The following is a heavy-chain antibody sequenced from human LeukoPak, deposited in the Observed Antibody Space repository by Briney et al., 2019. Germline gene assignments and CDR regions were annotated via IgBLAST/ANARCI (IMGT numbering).Heavy chain of an antibody. D-gene: IGHD3-3*01. CDR2: IISMFGTT. J-gene: IGHJ6*03. CDR3: ARVNDFNYYYMDG. V-gene: IGHV1-69*13. CDR1: GGTFSSYG. Sequence: SVKVSCKASGGTFSSYGISWVRQAPGQGLEWMGGIISMFGTTYYAQNFQGRVTINADQSTSTAYMELSSLRSDDTAVYYCARVNDFNYYYMDGWGKGTTVTVSS.